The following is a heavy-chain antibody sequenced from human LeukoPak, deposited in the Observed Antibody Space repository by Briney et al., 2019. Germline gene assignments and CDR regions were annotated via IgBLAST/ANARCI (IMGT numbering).Heavy chain of an antibody. CDR3: ARSSGWGGDY. J-gene: IGHJ4*02. D-gene: IGHD6-19*01. CDR1: GYTFTNYY. V-gene: IGHV1-46*01. Sequence: ASVKVSCKASGYTFTNYYIHWVRQAPGHGLEWLGISNPSGDSTNYAQKFQGRVTMTRDTSTSTVYMDLSSLRSEDTAVYYCARSSGWGGDYWGQGTLVTVSS. CDR2: SNPSGDST.